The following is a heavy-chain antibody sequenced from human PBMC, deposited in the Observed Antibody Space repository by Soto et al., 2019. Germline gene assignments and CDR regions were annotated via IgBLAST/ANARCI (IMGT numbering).Heavy chain of an antibody. V-gene: IGHV1-69*06. D-gene: IGHD2-2*01. CDR3: ASHHALSAGSHFDS. CDR2: TIPIFDTA. J-gene: IGHJ4*02. CDR1: GGTFSDYA. Sequence: QVQLVQSGAEVKKPGSSVKVSCKASGGTFSDYAISWVRQAPGQGLEWMGGTIPIFDTANYAQKFQDRVTITADKYTMTVYMEVSSLRSEDTAVYYCASHHALSAGSHFDSWGQGTLVTVSS.